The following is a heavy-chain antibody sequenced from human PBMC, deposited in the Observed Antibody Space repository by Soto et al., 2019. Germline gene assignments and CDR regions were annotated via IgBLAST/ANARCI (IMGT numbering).Heavy chain of an antibody. CDR2: IYHNGRA. D-gene: IGHD3-3*02. Sequence: KPSETLSLTCDVSGASIKSDTWWTWVRQSQGKGLEWIGEIYHNGRAFDNPSLKGRVTISIDKSNNQFSLNLTSVTAADTAVYYCARDLGGAGLAYLVVGTQDAFDIWGQGTMVTVSS. J-gene: IGHJ3*02. CDR1: GASIKSDTW. V-gene: IGHV4-4*02. CDR3: ARDLGGAGLAYLVVGTQDAFDI.